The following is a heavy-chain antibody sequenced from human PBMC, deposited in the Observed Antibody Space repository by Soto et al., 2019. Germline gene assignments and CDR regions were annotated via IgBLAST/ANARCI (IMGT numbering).Heavy chain of an antibody. J-gene: IGHJ4*02. V-gene: IGHV2-5*02. CDR1: GFSLRASGLG. CDR3: AHSIAPRLFDY. Sequence: QITLKESGPTLVKPTQTLTLTCSFSGFSLRASGLGVGWIRQPPGKALEWLSLIYWDDDKRYSPSLETRLTITKYTSKNQVVLTMTNMDPEDTGTYFCAHSIAPRLFDYWGQGILVTVSS. CDR2: IYWDDDK. D-gene: IGHD2-15*01.